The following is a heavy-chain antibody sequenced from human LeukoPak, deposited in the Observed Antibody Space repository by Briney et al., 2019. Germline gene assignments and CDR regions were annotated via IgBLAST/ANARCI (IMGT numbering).Heavy chain of an antibody. CDR3: AEILGATQDY. Sequence: SETLSLTCTVSGGSISSSSSYWGWIRQPPGKGLEWIGSIYYSGSTYYNPSLKSRVTISVDTSKNQFSLKLSSVTAADTAVYYCAEILGATQDYWGQGTLVTVSS. D-gene: IGHD1-26*01. V-gene: IGHV4-39*01. CDR2: IYYSGST. CDR1: GGSISSSSSY. J-gene: IGHJ4*02.